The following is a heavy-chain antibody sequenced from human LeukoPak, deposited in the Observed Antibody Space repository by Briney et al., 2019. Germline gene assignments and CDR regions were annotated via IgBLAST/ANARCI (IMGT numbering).Heavy chain of an antibody. CDR2: MYYTGGT. V-gene: IGHV4-61*01. Sequence: SETLSLTCTVSGVSVSSGSSYWSWVRQPPGKGLEWIGYMYYTGGTNYNPSLKSRVTISINTSTNQFSLKLSSVTAADRAVYYCARLRFGDYPYYFDYWGQGTLVTVSS. CDR1: GVSVSSGSSY. D-gene: IGHD3-10*01. CDR3: ARLRFGDYPYYFDY. J-gene: IGHJ4*02.